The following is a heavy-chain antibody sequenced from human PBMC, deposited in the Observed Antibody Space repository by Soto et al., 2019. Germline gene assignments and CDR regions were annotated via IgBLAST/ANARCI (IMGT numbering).Heavy chain of an antibody. Sequence: SETLSLTCTVSGGSISSSSYYWGWIRQPPGKGLEWIGSIYYSGSTYYNPSLKSRVTISVDTSKNQFSLKLSSVTAADTAVYYCARQPYYDFWSGYKPTYYYYGMDVWGQGTTVTVSS. J-gene: IGHJ6*02. CDR2: IYYSGST. CDR3: ARQPYYDFWSGYKPTYYYYGMDV. D-gene: IGHD3-3*01. CDR1: GGSISSSSYY. V-gene: IGHV4-39*01.